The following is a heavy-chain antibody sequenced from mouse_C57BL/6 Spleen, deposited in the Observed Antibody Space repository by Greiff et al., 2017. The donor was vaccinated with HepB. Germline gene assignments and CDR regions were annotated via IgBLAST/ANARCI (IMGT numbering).Heavy chain of an antibody. Sequence: QVQLQQSGTELVKPGASVKLSCKASGYTFTSYWMHWVKQRPGQGLEWIGNINPSNGGTNYNEKFKSKATLTVDKSSSTAYMQLSSLTSEDSAVYYCARQIMIKYAIDYWGQGTSVTVSS. CDR3: ARQIMIKYAIDY. D-gene: IGHD2-4*01. CDR2: INPSNGGT. V-gene: IGHV1-53*01. CDR1: GYTFTSYW. J-gene: IGHJ4*01.